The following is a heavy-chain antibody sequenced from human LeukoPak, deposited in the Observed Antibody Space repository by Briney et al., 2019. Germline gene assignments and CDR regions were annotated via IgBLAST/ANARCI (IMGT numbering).Heavy chain of an antibody. J-gene: IGHJ5*02. CDR3: ARGALGELSP. D-gene: IGHD3-16*02. V-gene: IGHV4-34*01. Sequence: PSQTLSLTCAVYGGSFSGYYWSWIRQPPGKGLEWIGEINHSGSTNYNPSLKSRVTISVDTSKNQFSLKLSSVTAADTAVYYCARGALGELSPWGQGTLVTVSS. CDR1: GGSFSGYY. CDR2: INHSGST.